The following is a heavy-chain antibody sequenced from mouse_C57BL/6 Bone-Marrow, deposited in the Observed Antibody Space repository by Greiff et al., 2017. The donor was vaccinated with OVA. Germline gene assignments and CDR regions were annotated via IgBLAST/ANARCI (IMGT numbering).Heavy chain of an antibody. CDR1: GYTFPSYW. CDR2: IHPNSGST. D-gene: IGHD1-2*01. V-gene: IGHV1-64*01. J-gene: IGHJ4*01. CDR3: ARGLLRPLYYYAMDY. Sequence: QVQLQQPGAELVKPGASVKLSCKASGYTFPSYWMHWVKQRPGQGLEWIGMIHPNSGSTNYNEKFKSKATLTVDKSSSTAYMQLSSLTSEEYAVYYCARGLLRPLYYYAMDYWGQGTSVTVSS.